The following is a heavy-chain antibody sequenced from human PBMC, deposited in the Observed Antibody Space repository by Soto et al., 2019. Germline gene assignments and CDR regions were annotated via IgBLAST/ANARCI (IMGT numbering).Heavy chain of an antibody. CDR3: ASEFVSLAEDYYYYGMDV. V-gene: IGHV4-30-4*01. Sequence: QVQLQESGPGLVKPSQTLSLTCTVSGGSISSGDYYWSWIRQPPGKGLEWIGYIYYSGSTYYNPSLKSRVTISVDTSKNQFSLKLSSVTAADTAVYYCASEFVSLAEDYYYYGMDVWGQGTTVTVSS. J-gene: IGHJ6*02. CDR1: GGSISSGDYY. CDR2: IYYSGST. D-gene: IGHD2-15*01.